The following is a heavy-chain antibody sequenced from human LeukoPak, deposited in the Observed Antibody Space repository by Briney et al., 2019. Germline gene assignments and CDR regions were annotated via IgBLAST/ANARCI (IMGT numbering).Heavy chain of an antibody. Sequence: GGSLRLSCAASGFSINTYWMHWVRQAPGKGLVWVSRIKSDGSITDYADSVKGRFTISRDNTKNTLYLQMNSLRAEDTAVYYCVVLGIFPLDHWGQGTLVTVSS. V-gene: IGHV3-74*01. CDR3: VVLGIFPLDH. D-gene: IGHD3-10*01. J-gene: IGHJ5*02. CDR1: GFSINTYW. CDR2: IKSDGSIT.